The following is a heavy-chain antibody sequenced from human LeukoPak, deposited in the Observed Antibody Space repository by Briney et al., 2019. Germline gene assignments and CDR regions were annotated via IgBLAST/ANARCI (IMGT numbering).Heavy chain of an antibody. J-gene: IGHJ4*02. CDR2: ISTTGCTT. CDR1: GLSFSGHW. V-gene: IGHV3-74*01. Sequence: GGSLRLSCAASGLSFSGHWLSWARQLPGKGLVWVSRISTTGCTTSYAASVKGRLTVSRDKAKNPSYQQVNTPRAQDTAVYYCARGPNSNWAGLDYWGQGTLRTVSS. D-gene: IGHD1-1*01. CDR3: ARGPNSNWAGLDY.